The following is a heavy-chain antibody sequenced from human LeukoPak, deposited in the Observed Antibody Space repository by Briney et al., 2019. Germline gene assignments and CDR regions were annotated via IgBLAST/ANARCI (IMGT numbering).Heavy chain of an antibody. J-gene: IGHJ6*02. CDR2: LNSYGSST. Sequence: GGSLRLSCAASGFTFSSYWMHWVRHAPGKGLVWVSRLNSYGSSTNYADSVKGRFTISRDNAKNTLYLQMNSLRAEDTAVYYCARGVTGSLSGLYGMDVWGQGTTVTVSS. D-gene: IGHD2-21*02. V-gene: IGHV3-74*01. CDR1: GFTFSSYW. CDR3: ARGVTGSLSGLYGMDV.